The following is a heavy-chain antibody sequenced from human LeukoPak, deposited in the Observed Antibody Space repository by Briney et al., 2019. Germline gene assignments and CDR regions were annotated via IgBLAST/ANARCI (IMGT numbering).Heavy chain of an antibody. CDR1: GLTFDIYS. V-gene: IGHV3-23*01. D-gene: IGHD1-14*01. Sequence: GGSLRLSCEASGLTFDIYSMSWVRQAQGKGLGWVADISNSGGITMYADSVKGRFTISRDNSKNTVYLQMNSLRAEDTAVYCSKGLQAAGHLAHDNWGQGALVTDSS. CDR3: KGLQAAGHLAHDN. J-gene: IGHJ4*02. CDR2: ISNSGGIT.